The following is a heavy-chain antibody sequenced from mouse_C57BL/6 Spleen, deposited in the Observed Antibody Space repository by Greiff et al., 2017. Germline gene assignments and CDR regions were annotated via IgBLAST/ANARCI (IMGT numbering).Heavy chain of an antibody. J-gene: IGHJ2*01. CDR1: GYSFTGYF. CDR3: ARGDGSSHDY. CDR2: INPYNGDT. V-gene: IGHV1-20*01. Sequence: VQLQQSGPELVKPGDSVKISCKASGYSFTGYFMNWVMQSHGKSLEWIGRINPYNGDTFYNQKFKGKATLTVDKSSSTDHMELLSLTSEDTAVHYCARGDGSSHDYWGQGTTLTVSS. D-gene: IGHD1-1*01.